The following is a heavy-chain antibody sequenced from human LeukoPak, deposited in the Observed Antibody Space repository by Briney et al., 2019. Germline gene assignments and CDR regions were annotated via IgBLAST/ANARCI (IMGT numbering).Heavy chain of an antibody. Sequence: GGSLRLSCAASEFTFSSYWMSWVRQAPGKGLEWVANIKQDGGEKYYVDSVKGRFTISRDNAKNSLYLQMNSVRADDMALYYCTKAYCDTTSCFPFDAFAVWGQGTLVTVSS. CDR2: IKQDGGEK. J-gene: IGHJ3*01. D-gene: IGHD2-21*01. V-gene: IGHV3-7*03. CDR3: TKAYCDTTSCFPFDAFAV. CDR1: EFTFSSYW.